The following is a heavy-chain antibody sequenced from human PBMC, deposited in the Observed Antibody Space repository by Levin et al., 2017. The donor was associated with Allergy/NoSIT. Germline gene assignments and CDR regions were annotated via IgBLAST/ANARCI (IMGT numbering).Heavy chain of an antibody. CDR2: ISYDGSNK. Sequence: QPGGSLRLSCAASGFTFSSYGMHWVRQAPGKGLEWVAVISYDGSNKYYADSVKGRFTISRDNSKNTLYLQMNSLRAEDTAVYYCAKDQRTRPLWFGGPYSYMDVWGKGTTVTVSS. CDR3: AKDQRTRPLWFGGPYSYMDV. J-gene: IGHJ6*03. CDR1: GFTFSSYG. D-gene: IGHD3-10*01. V-gene: IGHV3-30*18.